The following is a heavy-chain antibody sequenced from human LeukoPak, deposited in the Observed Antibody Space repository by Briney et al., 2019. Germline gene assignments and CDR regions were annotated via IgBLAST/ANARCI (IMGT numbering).Heavy chain of an antibody. Sequence: PGGSLRLAWAASGFTFSSYSMNWVRQAPGEWLEWVSYISSSSSTIYYADSVNGRFTISRANAKSSLYLQMNSLRDEDTAVYYCARGTDDGYSSSWYGWLFDYWGQGTLVTVSS. D-gene: IGHD6-13*01. J-gene: IGHJ4*02. CDR3: ARGTDDGYSSSWYGWLFDY. CDR1: GFTFSSYS. CDR2: ISSSSSTI. V-gene: IGHV3-48*02.